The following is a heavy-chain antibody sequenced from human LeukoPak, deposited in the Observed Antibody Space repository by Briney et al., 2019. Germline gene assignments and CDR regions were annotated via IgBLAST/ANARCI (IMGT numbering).Heavy chain of an antibody. Sequence: GGSLSLSCAASGFIFSSYSMNWVRQAPGKGLEWVAYISGDSATTYYADSVRGRFTISRDNAENSLYLHMNSLRDEDTAVYYCATYSSGWYLVYWGQGTLVTVSS. CDR1: GFIFSSYS. CDR2: ISGDSATT. CDR3: ATYSSGWYLVY. D-gene: IGHD6-19*01. V-gene: IGHV3-48*02. J-gene: IGHJ4*02.